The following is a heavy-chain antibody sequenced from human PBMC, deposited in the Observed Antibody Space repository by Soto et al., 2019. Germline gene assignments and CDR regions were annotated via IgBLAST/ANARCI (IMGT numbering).Heavy chain of an antibody. CDR2: ISGSGGST. J-gene: IGHJ4*02. CDR3: AQVNPASAFDY. Sequence: PGGSLRLSCAASGLTFSSYAMSWVRQAPGKGLEWVSAISGSGGSTYYADSVKGRFTISRDNSKNTLYLRMNSLRALVMALYYCAQVNPASAFDYWGQRTVVAV. D-gene: IGHD2-2*01. CDR1: GLTFSSYA. V-gene: IGHV3-23*01.